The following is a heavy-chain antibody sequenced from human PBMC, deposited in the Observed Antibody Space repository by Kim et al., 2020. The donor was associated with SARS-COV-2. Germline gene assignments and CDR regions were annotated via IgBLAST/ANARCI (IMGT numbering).Heavy chain of an antibody. D-gene: IGHD5-18*01. Sequence: GGSLRLSCAVSGFTFDDYAMHWVRQAPGKGLEWVSVISWYSGSIGYADSVKGRFTIPRDNAKNSLYLQMNSLRAEDTALYYCAKAHPRGYSYGWALPIDYWGQGTLVTVSS. J-gene: IGHJ4*02. CDR1: GFTFDDYA. CDR3: AKAHPRGYSYGWALPIDY. CDR2: ISWYSGSI. V-gene: IGHV3-9*01.